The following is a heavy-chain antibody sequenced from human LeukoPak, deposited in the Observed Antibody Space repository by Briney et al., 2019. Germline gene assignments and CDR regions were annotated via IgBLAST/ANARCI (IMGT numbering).Heavy chain of an antibody. D-gene: IGHD3-16*02. Sequence: GGSLRLSCAASGFTFSSYSINWVRQAPGKGLEWVSSISSSSSYIYYADSVKGRFTIPRDNAKNSLYLQMNSLRAEDTAVYYCARDPYVWGSYLVYWGQGTLVTVSS. CDR3: ARDPYVWGSYLVY. CDR1: GFTFSSYS. V-gene: IGHV3-21*01. CDR2: ISSSSSYI. J-gene: IGHJ4*02.